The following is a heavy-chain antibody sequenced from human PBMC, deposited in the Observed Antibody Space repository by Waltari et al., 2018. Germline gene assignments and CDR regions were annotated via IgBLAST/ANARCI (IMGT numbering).Heavy chain of an antibody. D-gene: IGHD3-22*01. J-gene: IGHJ6*02. CDR2: ISYNARNI. V-gene: IGHV3-30*04. CDR1: EFTFSSYA. Sequence: QVQLVESGGGVVQPGRSLRLSRAASEFTFSSYASHWVRQAPGKGLEWVAVISYNARNIYYVDSVKGRFTISRDNSKKTLFLQMNSLRAEDTAIYYCARDYCDRTNCHGMDVWGQGTAVTVSS. CDR3: ARDYCDRTNCHGMDV.